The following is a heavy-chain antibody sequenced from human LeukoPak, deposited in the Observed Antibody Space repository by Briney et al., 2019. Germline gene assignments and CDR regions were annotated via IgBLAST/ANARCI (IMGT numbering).Heavy chain of an antibody. CDR1: GFTFSSYG. Sequence: PGGSLRLSCAASGFTFSSYGMHWVRQAPGKGLEWVAVISYDGSNKYYADSVKGRFTISRDNSKNTLYLQMNSLRAEDTAVYYCAKGMVRGPYYYYGMDVWSKGTTVTVSS. J-gene: IGHJ6*04. V-gene: IGHV3-30*18. CDR3: AKGMVRGPYYYYGMDV. D-gene: IGHD3-10*01. CDR2: ISYDGSNK.